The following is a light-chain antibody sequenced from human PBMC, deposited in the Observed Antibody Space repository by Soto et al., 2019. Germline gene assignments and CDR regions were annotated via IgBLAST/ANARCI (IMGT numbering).Light chain of an antibody. CDR1: SSNIGAGYD. V-gene: IGLV1-40*01. CDR3: QSYDSSLSGSRV. Sequence: QSVLTQPPSVSGAPGQRVTISCTGSSSNIGAGYDVHWYQQLPGTAPKLLIYGNSNRPSGVPDRFSGSKSSTSASLAITGLQAEDEADYYCQSYDSSLSGSRVFGTGTKLTV. J-gene: IGLJ1*01. CDR2: GNS.